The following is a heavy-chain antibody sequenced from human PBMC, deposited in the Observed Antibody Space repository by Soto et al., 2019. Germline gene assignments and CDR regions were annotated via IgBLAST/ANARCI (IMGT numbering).Heavy chain of an antibody. V-gene: IGHV1-18*01. CDR2: ISAYNGNT. J-gene: IGHJ5*02. Sequence: ASVKVSCKAYDSTFINHGISWVRQAPGQGLERMGWISAYNGNTNYAQNLQGRVTMTTDASTSTAYMKLRSLRSDDTSLYYCARDDITTPGAQGFDPWGQGTLVTVSS. CDR1: DSTFINHG. D-gene: IGHD2-8*02. CDR3: ARDDITTPGAQGFDP.